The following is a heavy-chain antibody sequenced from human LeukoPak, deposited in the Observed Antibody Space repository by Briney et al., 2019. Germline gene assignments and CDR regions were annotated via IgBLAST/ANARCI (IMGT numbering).Heavy chain of an antibody. J-gene: IGHJ4*02. CDR2: MNPNSGNT. V-gene: IGHV1-8*01. D-gene: IGHD3-22*01. CDR1: GYTFTSYD. CDR3: ARGHYYDSSGYPTPEFDY. Sequence: ASVKVSCKASGYTFTSYDINWVRQATGQGLEWMGWMNPNSGNTGYAQKFQGRVTMTRNTSISTAYTELSSLRSEDTAVYYCARGHYYDSSGYPTPEFDYWGQGTLVTVSS.